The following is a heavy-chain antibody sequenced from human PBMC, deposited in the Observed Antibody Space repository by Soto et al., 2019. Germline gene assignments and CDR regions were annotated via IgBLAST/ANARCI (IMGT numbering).Heavy chain of an antibody. J-gene: IGHJ4*02. Sequence: QVQLVESGGGVVQPGRSLRLSCVASGFTFSNNGIHWVRQAPGKGLEWVAVISSDGSKKYYADSVKGRFTISRDNSKNTLYLQMNGLGAEDTAVYYCAMALYGGSSRFDSWGQGTLVTVSS. CDR1: GFTFSNNG. D-gene: IGHD2-15*01. CDR2: ISSDGSKK. CDR3: AMALYGGSSRFDS. V-gene: IGHV3-30*03.